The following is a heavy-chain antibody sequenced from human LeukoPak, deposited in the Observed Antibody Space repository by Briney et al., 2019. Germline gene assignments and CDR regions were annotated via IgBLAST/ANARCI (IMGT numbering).Heavy chain of an antibody. J-gene: IGHJ4*02. D-gene: IGHD3-22*01. V-gene: IGHV4-59*08. Sequence: KPSETLSLTCTVSGGSISSYYWSWIRQPPGKGLEWIGYIYYSGSTNYNPSLKSRVTISVDTSKNRFSLKLSSVTAADTAVYYCARVSSGYYLYYFDYWGQGTLVTVSS. CDR1: GGSISSYY. CDR3: ARVSSGYYLYYFDY. CDR2: IYYSGST.